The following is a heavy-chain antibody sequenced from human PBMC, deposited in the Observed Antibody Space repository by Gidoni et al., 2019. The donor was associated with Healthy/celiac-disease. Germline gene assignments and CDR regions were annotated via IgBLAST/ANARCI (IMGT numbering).Heavy chain of an antibody. V-gene: IGHV3-21*01. D-gene: IGHD5-12*01. J-gene: IGHJ6*03. Sequence: EVQLVESGGGLVKPGVSLRLSCPASGFTFSSSSMNWVRQGPGKGLVWVSSISRSSSYIYYADAVKGRFTISRDNAKNSLYLQMNSLRAEDAAVYYCARDDGTDIVVRGYYMDVWGKGTTVTVSS. CDR3: ARDDGTDIVVRGYYMDV. CDR2: ISRSSSYI. CDR1: GFTFSSSS.